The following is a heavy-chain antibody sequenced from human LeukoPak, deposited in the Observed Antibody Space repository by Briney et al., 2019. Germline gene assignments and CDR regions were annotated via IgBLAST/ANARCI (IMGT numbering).Heavy chain of an antibody. D-gene: IGHD6-13*01. V-gene: IGHV4-34*01. J-gene: IGHJ4*02. CDR2: INHSGSN. Sequence: PSETLSLTCAVYGGSFSGYYWSWIRQPPGNGLEWIGEINHSGSNNYHPPLKSRVTISVDTSKNQYSLKLSSVTAADTAVYYCARDLLRSTWYYWGQGILVTVSS. CDR1: GGSFSGYY. CDR3: ARDLLRSTWYY.